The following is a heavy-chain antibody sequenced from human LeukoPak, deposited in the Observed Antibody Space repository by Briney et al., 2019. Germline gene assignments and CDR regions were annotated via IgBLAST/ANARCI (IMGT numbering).Heavy chain of an antibody. CDR2: IYHSGST. CDR1: GDPLCCGGYS. D-gene: IGHD4-23*01. J-gene: IGHJ3*02. V-gene: IGHV4-30-2*01. Sequence: PSQTLSLTFAIYGDPLCCGGYSWSCMPQPPGKGLECPGYIYHSGSTYYHPPLQSRVTISEDSSKHEFSQPLSCVHGGDSAVYCCSRWGDAFDIWGQGTMVTVSS. CDR3: SRWGDAFDI.